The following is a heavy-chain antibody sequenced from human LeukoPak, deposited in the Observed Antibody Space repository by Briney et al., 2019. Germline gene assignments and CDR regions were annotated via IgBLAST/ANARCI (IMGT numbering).Heavy chain of an antibody. Sequence: ASVKVSCKASGYTFTGYYMHWVRQAPGQRLEWMGWINAGNGNTKYSQKFQGRVTITRDTSASTAYMELSSLRSEDTAVYYCARESSGYCSGGSCYYYDYWGQGTLVTVSS. V-gene: IGHV1-3*01. J-gene: IGHJ4*02. CDR3: ARESSGYCSGGSCYYYDY. CDR2: INAGNGNT. D-gene: IGHD2-15*01. CDR1: GYTFTGYY.